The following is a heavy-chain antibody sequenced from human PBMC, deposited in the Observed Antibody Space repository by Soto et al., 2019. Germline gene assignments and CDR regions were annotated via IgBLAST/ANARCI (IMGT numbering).Heavy chain of an antibody. Sequence: PSETLSLTCTVSGDSVISATYYWSWIRQPPGKGLEWIGYIYYDGGTTYNSSLKSRVTISTDTSRSQFSLQLTSATPADTAVYYCARVLPGIAAAYDAFDVRGQGTMVTVSS. J-gene: IGHJ3*01. CDR1: GDSVISATYY. CDR2: IYYDGGT. V-gene: IGHV4-61*01. CDR3: ARVLPGIAAAYDAFDV. D-gene: IGHD6-13*01.